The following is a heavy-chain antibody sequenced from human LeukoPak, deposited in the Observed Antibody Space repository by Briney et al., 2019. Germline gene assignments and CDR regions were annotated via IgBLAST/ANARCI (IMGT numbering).Heavy chain of an antibody. CDR3: ARPLAAAGPDAFDI. J-gene: IGHJ3*02. V-gene: IGHV3-9*01. D-gene: IGHD6-13*01. CDR1: GFTFDDYA. Sequence: GGSLRLSCAASGFTFDDYAMHWVRQAPGKGLEWVSGISWNSGVIAYADSVRGRFTISRDNAKNSLYLQLNSLRAEDTAVYYCARPLAAAGPDAFDIWGQGTMVTVSS. CDR2: ISWNSGVI.